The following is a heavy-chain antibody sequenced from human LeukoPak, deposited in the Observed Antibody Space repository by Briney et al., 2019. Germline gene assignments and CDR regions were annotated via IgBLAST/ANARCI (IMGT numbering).Heavy chain of an antibody. Sequence: ASVTVSCTASGYTFTAYYMHWVRQAPGKGLEWMGGFDPEDGETIYAQKFQGRVTMTEDTSTDTAYMELSSLRSEDTAVYYCAAGQLVHNYWGQGTLVTVSS. CDR3: AAGQLVHNY. CDR2: FDPEDGET. V-gene: IGHV1-24*01. D-gene: IGHD6-6*01. CDR1: GYTFTAYY. J-gene: IGHJ4*02.